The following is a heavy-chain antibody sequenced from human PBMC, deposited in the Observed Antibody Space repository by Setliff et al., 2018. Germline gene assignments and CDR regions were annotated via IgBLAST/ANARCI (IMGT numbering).Heavy chain of an antibody. CDR3: ARDYGGHGYFDY. J-gene: IGHJ4*02. CDR2: MNPNNGNT. D-gene: IGHD4-17*01. V-gene: IGHV1-8*02. CDR1: GYNFTNYD. Sequence: GASVKVSCKASGYNFTNYDINWVRQATGQGLEWLGWMNPNNGNTGYAHEFQGRVTMTRNTFISTAYMELSSLRSDDTAIYYCARDYGGHGYFDYWAQGTLVTVSS.